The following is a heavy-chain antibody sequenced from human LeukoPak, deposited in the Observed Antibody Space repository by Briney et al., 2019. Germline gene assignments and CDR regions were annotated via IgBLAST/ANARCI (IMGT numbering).Heavy chain of an antibody. CDR1: GFTFSRAS. CDR2: IKSKPDGGTT. D-gene: IGHD6-13*01. Sequence: GGSLRLSCAASGFTFSRASMSWVRQAPGKGLEWVGHIKSKPDGGTTEYAAPLKGRFTISRDDSKNTLYLQMNNLQTEDTAVYYCATLRGYSSSPIFDYWGQGTQVTVSS. V-gene: IGHV3-15*01. CDR3: ATLRGYSSSPIFDY. J-gene: IGHJ4*02.